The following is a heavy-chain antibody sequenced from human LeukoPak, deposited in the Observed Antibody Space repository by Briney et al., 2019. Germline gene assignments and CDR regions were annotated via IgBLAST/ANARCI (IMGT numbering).Heavy chain of an antibody. J-gene: IGHJ4*02. CDR1: GFTFSSYW. CDR2: IYSDGSTT. V-gene: IGHV3-74*01. D-gene: IGHD1-1*01. CDR3: ARGNWNPDF. Sequence: GGSLRLSCAASGFTFSSYWMHWVRQAPGKGLAWVSRIYSDGSTTNYADSVKGRFTISRDNAKNTVYLQMNSLRAEDTAVYYCARGNWNPDFWGQGTLVTVSS.